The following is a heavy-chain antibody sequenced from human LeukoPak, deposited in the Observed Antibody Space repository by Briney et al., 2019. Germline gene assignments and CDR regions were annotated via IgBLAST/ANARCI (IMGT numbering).Heavy chain of an antibody. CDR1: RFICSTFT. Sequence: PGVSLTLSCAASRFICSTFTMIWVRQAPGKGLEWVSSISTSNSYIYHADSVRGRFTVSRDNPKSSLYLQMNSLRAEDTAVYYCARGKYYFDYWGQGTLVTVSS. J-gene: IGHJ4*02. CDR3: ARGKYYFDY. CDR2: ISTSNSYI. V-gene: IGHV3-21*01.